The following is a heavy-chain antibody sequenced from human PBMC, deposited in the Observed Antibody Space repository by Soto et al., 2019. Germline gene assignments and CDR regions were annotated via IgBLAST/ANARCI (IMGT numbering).Heavy chain of an antibody. CDR2: IKQDGSET. Sequence: EVQLVESGGGLVQPGGSLRLSCAASGFTFSTYWMSWVRQATGKWLEWVANIKQDGSETYYVDSVKGRFTISRDNAENSLYLQMNSLRSEDTAVYYCARDSGSSGWYEDYWGQGTLVTVSS. D-gene: IGHD6-19*01. CDR1: GFTFSTYW. J-gene: IGHJ4*02. V-gene: IGHV3-7*01. CDR3: ARDSGSSGWYEDY.